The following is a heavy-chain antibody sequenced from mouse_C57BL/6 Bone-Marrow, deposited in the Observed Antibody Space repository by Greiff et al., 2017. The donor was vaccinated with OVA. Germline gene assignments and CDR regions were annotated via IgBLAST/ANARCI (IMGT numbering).Heavy chain of an antibody. CDR1: GFTFSSYA. J-gene: IGHJ2*01. CDR2: ISDGGSYT. CDR3: ARDNDGYYVGYFDY. V-gene: IGHV5-4*01. D-gene: IGHD2-3*01. Sequence: EVQVVESGGGLVKPGGSLKLSCAASGFTFSSYAMSWVRQTPEKRLEWVATISDGGSYTYYPDNVKGRFTISRDNAKNNLYLQMSHLKSEDTAMYYCARDNDGYYVGYFDYWGQGTPLTVSS.